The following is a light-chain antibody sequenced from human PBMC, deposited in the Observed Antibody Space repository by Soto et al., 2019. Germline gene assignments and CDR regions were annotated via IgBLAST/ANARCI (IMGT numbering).Light chain of an antibody. J-gene: IGKJ1*01. CDR1: QSVSSSP. Sequence: EIVLTQSPGTLSLSPGERGTLSCRASQSVSSSPLAWYQQKPGQAPRLLIYGASSRATGIPDRFSGSGSGTAFSLTISRLEPEDFAVYYCHHYAISPWTFGQGTTLEPK. CDR2: GAS. CDR3: HHYAISPWT. V-gene: IGKV3-20*01.